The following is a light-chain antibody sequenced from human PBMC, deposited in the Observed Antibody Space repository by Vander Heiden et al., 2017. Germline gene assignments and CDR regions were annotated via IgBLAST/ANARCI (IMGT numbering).Light chain of an antibody. V-gene: IGKV1-39*01. CDR2: AAS. J-gene: IGKJ1*01. CDR1: QSISSY. CDR3: QQSDSTPRT. Sequence: DIQMTQSPSSLSASVGDRVTITCRASQSISSYLNWYQQKQGKAPKLLIYAASSLQRGVPSRFSGSGSGTDFTLTISRLQPEDFATYYCQQSDSTPRTFGQGTKVEIK.